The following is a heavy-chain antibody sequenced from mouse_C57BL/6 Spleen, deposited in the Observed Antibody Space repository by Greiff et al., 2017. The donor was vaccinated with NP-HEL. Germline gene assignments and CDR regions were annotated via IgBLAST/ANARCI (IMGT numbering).Heavy chain of an antibody. CDR3: ASFHSSGYWFAY. D-gene: IGHD3-2*02. Sequence: VQLQQPGAELVRPGSSVKLSCKASGYTFTSYWMHWVKQRPIQGLEWIGNIDPSDSETHYNQKFKDKATLTVDKSSSTAYMQLSSLTSEDSAVYYCASFHSSGYWFAYWGQGTLVTVSA. CDR2: IDPSDSET. J-gene: IGHJ3*01. CDR1: GYTFTSYW. V-gene: IGHV1-52*01.